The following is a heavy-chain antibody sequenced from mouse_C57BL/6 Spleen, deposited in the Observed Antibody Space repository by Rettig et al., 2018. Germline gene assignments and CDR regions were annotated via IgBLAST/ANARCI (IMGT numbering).Heavy chain of an antibody. CDR2: IYPGGGYT. D-gene: IGHD2-4*01. CDR3: ARGGLYYEYENSYYFDY. V-gene: IGHV1-63*01. Sequence: QVQLQQSGAELVRPGTSVKMSCKASGYTFTNYWIGWAKQRPGHGLEWIGDIYPGGGYTNYNEKFKGKATLTADKSSSTAYMQFSSLTSEDSAIDYCARGGLYYEYENSYYFDYWGQGTTLTVS. CDR1: GYTFTNYW. J-gene: IGHJ2*01.